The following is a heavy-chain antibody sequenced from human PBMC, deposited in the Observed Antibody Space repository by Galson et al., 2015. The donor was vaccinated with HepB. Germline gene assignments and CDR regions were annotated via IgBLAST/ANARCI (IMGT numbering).Heavy chain of an antibody. V-gene: IGHV1-3*01. CDR3: AKTYYYDSSGYYYDYYGMDV. Sequence: SVKVSCKASGYTFTSYAMHWVRQAPGQRLEWMGWINAGNGNTKYSQKFQGRVTITRDTSASTAYMELSSLRSEDTAVYYCAKTYYYDSSGYYYDYYGMDVWGQGTTFTVSS. CDR1: GYTFTSYA. CDR2: INAGNGNT. D-gene: IGHD3-22*01. J-gene: IGHJ6*02.